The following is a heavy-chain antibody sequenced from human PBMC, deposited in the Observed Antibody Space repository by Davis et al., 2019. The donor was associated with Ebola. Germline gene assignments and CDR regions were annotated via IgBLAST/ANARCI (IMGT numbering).Heavy chain of an antibody. CDR2: IKQDGSEK. D-gene: IGHD3-10*01. Sequence: PGGSLRLSCAASGFTFSSYWMSWVRQAPGKGLEWVANIKQDGSEKYYVDSVKGRFTISRDNAKNSLYLQMNSLRAEDTAVYYCASGMYYYGSEAFYGMDVWGQGTTVTVSS. CDR3: ASGMYYYGSEAFYGMDV. J-gene: IGHJ6*02. V-gene: IGHV3-7*01. CDR1: GFTFSSYW.